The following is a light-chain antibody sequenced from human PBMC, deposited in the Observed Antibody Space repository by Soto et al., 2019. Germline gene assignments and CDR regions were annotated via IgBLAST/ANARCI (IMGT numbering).Light chain of an antibody. CDR2: GAS. J-gene: IGKJ4*01. V-gene: IGKV3-20*01. CDR3: QQYDSSPLT. CDR1: QSVSSSY. Sequence: EIVLTQSPGTLSLSPGERATLSCRASQSVSSSYLAWYQQKPGQAPRLLTYGASSRATRIPDRFSGSGSGTDFTLTISRLEPEDFAVYYCQQYDSSPLTFGGGTKVEIK.